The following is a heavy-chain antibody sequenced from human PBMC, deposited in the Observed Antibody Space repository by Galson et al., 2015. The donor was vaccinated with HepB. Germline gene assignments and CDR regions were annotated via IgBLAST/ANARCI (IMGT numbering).Heavy chain of an antibody. CDR3: ARDFGFGEIGFYYGMDV. CDR1: GYTFTSYA. V-gene: IGHV1-3*01. D-gene: IGHD3-10*01. Sequence: SVKVSCKASGYTFTSYAMHWVRQAPGQRLEWMGWINAGNGNTKYSQKFQGRVTITRDTSASTAYMELSSLRSEDTAVYYCARDFGFGEIGFYYGMDVWGQGTTVTVSS. CDR2: INAGNGNT. J-gene: IGHJ6*02.